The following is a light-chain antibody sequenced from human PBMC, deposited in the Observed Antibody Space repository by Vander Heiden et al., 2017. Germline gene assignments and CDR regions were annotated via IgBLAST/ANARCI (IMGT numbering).Light chain of an antibody. CDR1: ESVSSSY. J-gene: IGKJ1*01. V-gene: IGKV3-20*01. CDR3: QKSGDSTGP. CDR2: GTS. Sequence: EVALTQTPGTLSLSPGERATLSCRASESVSSSYLAWYQQKPGQAPRLLIYGTSNRATGTPDRFSGSGLGTDFTLSISRLEPEDFAVYYCQKSGDSTGPFGQGTKVEIK.